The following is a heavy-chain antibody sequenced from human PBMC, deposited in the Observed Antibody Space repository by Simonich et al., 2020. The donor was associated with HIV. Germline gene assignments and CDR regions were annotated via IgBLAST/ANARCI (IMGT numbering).Heavy chain of an antibody. V-gene: IGHV1-24*01. CDR2: FDPEDGET. J-gene: IGHJ5*02. CDR3: ATVPYSNSFNWFDP. D-gene: IGHD4-4*01. CDR1: GYTPTELS. Sequence: QVQLVQSGAEVKKPGASVKVSCKVSGYTPTELSMHWVRQAPGKGLEWMGGFDPEDGETIDEQKFQGRVTMTEDTSTDTAYMELSSLRSEDTAVYYCATVPYSNSFNWFDPWGQGTLVTVSS.